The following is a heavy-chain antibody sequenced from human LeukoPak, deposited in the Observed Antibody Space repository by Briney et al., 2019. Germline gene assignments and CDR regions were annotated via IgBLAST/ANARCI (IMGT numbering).Heavy chain of an antibody. D-gene: IGHD3-22*01. V-gene: IGHV3-11*01. Sequence: GGSLRLSCAASGFTFSDYHMSWIRQAPGKGLEWVSYISSSGSTIYYADSVKGRFTISRDNAKNSLYLQMNSLRAEDTAVYYCARVGYYYDSSGYPPTRDDAFDIWGQGTMVTVSS. CDR3: ARVGYYYDSSGYPPTRDDAFDI. CDR2: ISSSGSTI. CDR1: GFTFSDYH. J-gene: IGHJ3*02.